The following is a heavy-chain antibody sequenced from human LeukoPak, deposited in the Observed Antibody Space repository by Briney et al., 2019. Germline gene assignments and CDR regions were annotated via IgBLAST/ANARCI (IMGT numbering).Heavy chain of an antibody. CDR1: GFIFSSYV. D-gene: IGHD3-10*01. J-gene: IGHJ4*02. CDR3: AKGVRGVIAYYFDF. V-gene: IGHV3-30*18. Sequence: GGSLRLSCAASGFIFSSYVMHWVRQAPGMGLEWVAVISSDGSDKYYADSGKGRFTISRDNSKNQLYLQINSLRTEDTAVYYCAKGVRGVIAYYFDFWGQGTLVTVSS. CDR2: ISSDGSDK.